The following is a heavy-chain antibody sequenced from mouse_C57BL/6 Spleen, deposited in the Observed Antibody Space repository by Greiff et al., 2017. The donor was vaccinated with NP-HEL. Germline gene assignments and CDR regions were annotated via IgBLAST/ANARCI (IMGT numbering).Heavy chain of an antibody. J-gene: IGHJ3*01. CDR3: ADGRTWFAY. V-gene: IGHV1-26*01. Sequence: VQLQQSGPELVKPGASVKISCKASGYTFTDYYMNWVKQSHGKSLEWIGDINPNNGGTSYNQKFKGKATLTVDKSSSTAYMELRSLTSEDSAVYYCADGRTWFAYWGQGTLVTVSA. CDR2: INPNNGGT. CDR1: GYTFTDYY.